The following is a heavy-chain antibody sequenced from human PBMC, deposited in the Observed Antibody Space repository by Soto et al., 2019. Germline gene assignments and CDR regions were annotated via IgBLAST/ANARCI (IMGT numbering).Heavy chain of an antibody. Sequence: ASVKVSCKVSGYTLTELSMHWVRQAPGKGLEWMGGFDPEDGETIYAQKFQGRVTMTEDTSTDTAYMELSSLRSEDTAVYYCATPKITYYYDSSGPRDAFDIWGQGTMVTVS. V-gene: IGHV1-24*01. CDR1: GYTLTELS. CDR2: FDPEDGET. J-gene: IGHJ3*02. D-gene: IGHD3-22*01. CDR3: ATPKITYYYDSSGPRDAFDI.